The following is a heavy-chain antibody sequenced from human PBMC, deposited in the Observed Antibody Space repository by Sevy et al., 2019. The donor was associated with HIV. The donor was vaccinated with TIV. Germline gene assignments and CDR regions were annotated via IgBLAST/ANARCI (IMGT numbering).Heavy chain of an antibody. CDR3: ARPWSRDGYNLYAFDI. CDR1: GYSFTSYW. J-gene: IGHJ3*02. CDR2: IYPGDSDT. V-gene: IGHV5-51*01. Sequence: GESLKISCKGSGYSFTSYWIGWVRQMPGKGLEWMGIIYPGDSDTRYSPSFQGQVTISADKSISTAYLQWSSLKASDTAMYYCARPWSRDGYNLYAFDIWGQGTVVTVSS. D-gene: IGHD5-12*01.